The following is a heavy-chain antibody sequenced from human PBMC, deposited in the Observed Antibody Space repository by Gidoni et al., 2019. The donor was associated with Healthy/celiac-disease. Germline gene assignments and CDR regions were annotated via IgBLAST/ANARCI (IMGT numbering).Heavy chain of an antibody. D-gene: IGHD3-22*01. CDR2: IYYSGST. Sequence: QVQLQESGPGLVKPSETLSLTCTVPGGSISSYYWSWIRQPPGKGLEWIGYIYYSGSTNYNPSLKSRVTISVDTSKNQFSLKLSSVTAADTAVYYCASSPVSDYYDSSGYYSHTFDYWGQGTLVTVSS. J-gene: IGHJ4*02. V-gene: IGHV4-59*01. CDR1: GGSISSYY. CDR3: ASSPVSDYYDSSGYYSHTFDY.